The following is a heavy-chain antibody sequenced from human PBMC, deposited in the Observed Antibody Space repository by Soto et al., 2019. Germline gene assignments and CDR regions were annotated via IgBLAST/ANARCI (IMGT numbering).Heavy chain of an antibody. D-gene: IGHD3-16*02. CDR2: INHSGST. Sequence: QVQLQQWGAGLLKPSETLSLTCAVYGGSFSGYYWSWIRQPPGQGLEWIGEINHSGSTNYNPSLKSRVTISVDTSKNQVSLKLSSVSAADTAVYYCARVGMITFGGVIVRWGQGTLVTVSS. CDR3: ARVGMITFGGVIVR. CDR1: GGSFSGYY. J-gene: IGHJ4*02. V-gene: IGHV4-34*01.